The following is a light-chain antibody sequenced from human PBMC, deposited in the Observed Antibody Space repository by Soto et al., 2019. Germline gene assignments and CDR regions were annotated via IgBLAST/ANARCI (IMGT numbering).Light chain of an antibody. CDR3: SSYTSRSTPV. CDR1: TSDVGGYNY. V-gene: IGLV2-14*03. CDR2: DVT. J-gene: IGLJ2*01. Sequence: QSVLTQPRSVPGSPGQSVTISCTGTTSDVGGYNYVSWYQQHPGKAPKLMIYDVTKRPSGVSNRFSGSKSGNTASLTISELQAEDEADYYCSSYTSRSTPVFGGGTKLTVL.